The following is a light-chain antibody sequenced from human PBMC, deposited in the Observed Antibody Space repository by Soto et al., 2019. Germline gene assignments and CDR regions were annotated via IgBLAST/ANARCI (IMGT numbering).Light chain of an antibody. CDR2: EDN. Sequence: SYELTQPPSVSVSPGQTARIPCSGDALPKQFAYWYQQRSGQAPVLVVYEDNKRPSGIPERFSGSSSGTTATLTISGAQVGDEADYYCYSRDSGGNHRVFGGGTKLTVL. CDR3: YSRDSGGNHRV. J-gene: IGLJ2*01. CDR1: ALPKQF. V-gene: IGLV3-10*01.